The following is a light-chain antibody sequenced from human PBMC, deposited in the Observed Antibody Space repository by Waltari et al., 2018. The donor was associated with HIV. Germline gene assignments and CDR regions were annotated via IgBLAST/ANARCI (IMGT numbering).Light chain of an antibody. J-gene: IGKJ4*01. V-gene: IGKV4-1*01. CDR1: QSVLYSSNNKNY. Sequence: DIEMTQSPDSLAVSLGERATINCKSSQSVLYSSNNKNYLAWYQQRPGQAPKLLIYWASTRESGVPDRFSASGSGTDFTLTISSLQAEDAAVYYCQQYDSTPLTFGGGTKVEI. CDR2: WAS. CDR3: QQYDSTPLT.